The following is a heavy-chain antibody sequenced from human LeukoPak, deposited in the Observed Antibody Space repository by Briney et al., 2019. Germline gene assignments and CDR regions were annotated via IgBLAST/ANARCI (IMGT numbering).Heavy chain of an antibody. CDR1: GGSISSSSYY. V-gene: IGHV4-39*07. J-gene: IGHJ5*02. CDR3: ARDAPYDSSGTPSVFDP. D-gene: IGHD3-22*01. Sequence: SETLSLTCTVSGGSISSSSYYWGWIRQPPGKGLEWIGSIYYSGSTYYNPSLKSRVTISVDTSKNQFSLKLSSVTAADTAVYYCARDAPYDSSGTPSVFDPWGQGTLVTVSS. CDR2: IYYSGST.